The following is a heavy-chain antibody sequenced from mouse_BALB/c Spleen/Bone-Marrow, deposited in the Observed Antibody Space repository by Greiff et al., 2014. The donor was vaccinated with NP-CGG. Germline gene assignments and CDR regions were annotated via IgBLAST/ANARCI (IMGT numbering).Heavy chain of an antibody. Sequence: VQLKQSGGGLVKPGGSLKLSRAASGFTFSDYYMYWVRQTPEKRLEWVATISDGGSYTYYPDSVKGRLTISRDNAKNNLYLQLSSLKSEDTAMYYCARGPHDDDMDYWGQGTSVTVSS. V-gene: IGHV5-4*02. D-gene: IGHD2-3*01. CDR2: ISDGGSYT. CDR1: GFTFSDYY. J-gene: IGHJ4*01. CDR3: ARGPHDDDMDY.